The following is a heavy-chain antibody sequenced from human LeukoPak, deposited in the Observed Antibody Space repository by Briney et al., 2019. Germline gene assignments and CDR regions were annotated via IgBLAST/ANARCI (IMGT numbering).Heavy chain of an antibody. CDR3: TKCNDKDSFDM. CDR1: GFSFTNDW. V-gene: IGHV3-15*01. J-gene: IGHJ3*02. Sequence: GGSLRLSCAASGFSFTNDWMSWVRQAPGRGLEWVGLIRNKVDGGTTDYAAPVKGRFTISRDDSKNTLFLQMHSLQTEDTAVYYCTKCNDKDSFDMWGQGTTVTVSS. CDR2: IRNKVDGGTT. D-gene: IGHD2/OR15-2a*01.